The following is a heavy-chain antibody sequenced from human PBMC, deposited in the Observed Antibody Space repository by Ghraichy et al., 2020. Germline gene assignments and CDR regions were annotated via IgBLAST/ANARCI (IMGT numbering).Heavy chain of an antibody. CDR1: GFTFSSYW. D-gene: IGHD5-12*01. V-gene: IGHV3-7*03. J-gene: IGHJ4*02. CDR2: IKQDGSEK. Sequence: GGSLRLSCAASGFTFSSYWMSWVRQAPGKGLEWVANIKQDGSEKYYVDSVKGRFTISRDNAKNSLYLQMNSLRAEDTAVYYCARGVATIIWPFDYWGQGTLVTVSS. CDR3: ARGVATIIWPFDY.